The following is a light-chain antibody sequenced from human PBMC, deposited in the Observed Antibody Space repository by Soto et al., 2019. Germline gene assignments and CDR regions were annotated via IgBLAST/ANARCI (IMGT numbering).Light chain of an antibody. V-gene: IGLV2-14*01. J-gene: IGLJ7*01. CDR2: DVS. Sequence: QSVLTQPASVSGSPGQSITISCTGTSSDVGGYNYVSWYQQHPGKAPKLMIYDVSNRPSGVSNRFSGSNSGNTASLTISGLQAEDEADYFCSSYTSSSAPSAVFGGGTQLTDL. CDR3: SSYTSSSAPSAV. CDR1: SSDVGGYNY.